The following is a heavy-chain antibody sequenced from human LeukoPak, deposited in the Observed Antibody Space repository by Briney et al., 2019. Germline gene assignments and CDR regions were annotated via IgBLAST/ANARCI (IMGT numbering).Heavy chain of an antibody. V-gene: IGHV3-30*18. D-gene: IGHD2-15*01. CDR2: ISYDGSNK. Sequence: GGSLRLSCAASGXTFSSYGMHWVRQAPGKGLEWVAVISYDGSNKYYADSVKGRFTISRDNSKNTLYLQMNSLRAEDTAVYYCAKDYRRVAANFGYFQHWGQGTLVTVSS. CDR1: GXTFSSYG. J-gene: IGHJ1*01. CDR3: AKDYRRVAANFGYFQH.